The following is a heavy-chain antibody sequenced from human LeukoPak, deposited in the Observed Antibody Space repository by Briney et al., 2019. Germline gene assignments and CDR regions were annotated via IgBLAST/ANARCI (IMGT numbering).Heavy chain of an antibody. CDR3: ARTYYDFWSGYYYHAFDI. D-gene: IGHD3-3*01. CDR2: IYYSGST. CDR1: GGSISSYY. J-gene: IGHJ3*02. Sequence: PSETLSLTCTVSGGSISSYYWSWIRQPPGKGLEWIGSIYYSGSTYYNPSLKSRVTISVDTSKNQFSLKLSSVTAADTAVYYCARTYYDFWSGYYYHAFDIWGQGTMVTVSS. V-gene: IGHV4-59*05.